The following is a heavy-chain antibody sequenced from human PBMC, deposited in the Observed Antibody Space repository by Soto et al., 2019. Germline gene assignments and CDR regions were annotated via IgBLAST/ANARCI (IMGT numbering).Heavy chain of an antibody. CDR1: GGPISSYY. CDR3: ARGMGSPDY. Sequence: KPSETLSLTCIVSGGPISSYYWSWIRQPPGKGLEWIGYIYYSGSTNYNPSLKSRVTISVDTSKNQFSLKLTSVTAADTAVYYCARGMGSPDYWGQGTLVTVSS. V-gene: IGHV4-59*01. D-gene: IGHD1-26*01. J-gene: IGHJ4*02. CDR2: IYYSGST.